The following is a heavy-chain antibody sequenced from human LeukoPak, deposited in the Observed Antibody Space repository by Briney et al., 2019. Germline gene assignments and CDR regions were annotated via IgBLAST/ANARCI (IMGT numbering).Heavy chain of an antibody. D-gene: IGHD2-15*01. CDR1: GGTFSSYA. CDR3: ARDDCSGGSCYFDY. CDR2: IIPIFGTA. Sequence: ASVKVSCKASGGTFSSYAISWVRQAPGRGLEWMGGIIPIFGTANYAQKFKGRGTITTDESTSTAYMELSSLRSEDTAVYYCARDDCSGGSCYFDYWGQGTLVTVSS. J-gene: IGHJ4*02. V-gene: IGHV1-69*05.